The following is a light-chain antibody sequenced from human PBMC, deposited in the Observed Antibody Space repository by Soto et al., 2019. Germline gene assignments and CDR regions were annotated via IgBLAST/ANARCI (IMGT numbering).Light chain of an antibody. CDR1: QSVSSNY. CDR3: QQYNNWWT. J-gene: IGKJ1*01. CDR2: GAS. Sequence: EIVLTQSPDTLSLSPGERATLSCRASQSVSSNYLAWYQQIPGQAPRPLIYGASSRVPGIPDRFSGSGSGTDFTLTISRLEPEDFAVYYCQQYNNWWTFGQGTKVEIK. V-gene: IGKV3-20*01.